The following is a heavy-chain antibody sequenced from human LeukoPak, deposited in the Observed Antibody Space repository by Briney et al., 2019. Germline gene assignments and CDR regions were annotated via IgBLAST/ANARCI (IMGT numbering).Heavy chain of an antibody. CDR3: ATDEIGYCSGGSCYYYMDV. CDR2: IYYSGST. CDR1: GGSISSYY. V-gene: IGHV4-59*01. J-gene: IGHJ6*03. Sequence: SETLSLTCTASGGSISSYYWSWIRQPPGKGLEWIGYIYYSGSTNYNPSLKSRVTISVDTSKNQFSLKLSSVTAADTAVYYCATDEIGYCSGGSCYYYMDVWGKGTTVTVSS. D-gene: IGHD2-15*01.